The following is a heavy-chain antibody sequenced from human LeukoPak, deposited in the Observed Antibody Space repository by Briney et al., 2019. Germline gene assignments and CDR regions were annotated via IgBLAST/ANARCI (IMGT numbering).Heavy chain of an antibody. D-gene: IGHD5-18*01. Sequence: ASVKVSCKASGYTFTSYGISWVRQAPGQGLEWMGWISAYNGNTNYAQKFQGRVTMTRDTSTSTVYMELSSLRSEDTAVYYCARSDTAMVRPFDYWGQGTLVTVSS. CDR2: ISAYNGNT. CDR1: GYTFTSYG. CDR3: ARSDTAMVRPFDY. J-gene: IGHJ4*02. V-gene: IGHV1-18*01.